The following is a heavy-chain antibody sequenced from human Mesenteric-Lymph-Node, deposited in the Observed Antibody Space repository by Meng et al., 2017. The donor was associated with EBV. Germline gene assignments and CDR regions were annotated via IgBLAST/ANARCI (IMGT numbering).Heavy chain of an antibody. Sequence: QARLQRWGAGLLKPSATLYLTCGVYGGSLSGYYWNWIRQPPGKGLEWIGDINHGGSTSYNPSLKSRVTISVDTSKNEFSLKMTSVTAADTAVYYCARDRHFDPWGQGTLVTVSS. J-gene: IGHJ5*02. CDR3: ARDRHFDP. CDR1: GGSLSGYY. CDR2: INHGGST. V-gene: IGHV4-34*01.